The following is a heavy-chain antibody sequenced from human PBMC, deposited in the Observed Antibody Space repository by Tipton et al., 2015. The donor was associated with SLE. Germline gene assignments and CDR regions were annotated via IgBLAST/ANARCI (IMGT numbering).Heavy chain of an antibody. CDR1: GFAFNSNY. J-gene: IGHJ4*02. D-gene: IGHD3-3*01. CDR3: AREEGIFGVVIPGYFDY. CDR2: IFSGGTT. Sequence: GSLRLSCAASGFAFNSNYMSWVRQAPGKGLEWVSVIFSGGTTYYADSVKGRFTISRDNSKNTLYLQMNSLRAEDTAVYYCAREEGIFGVVIPGYFDYWGQGTLVTVSS. V-gene: IGHV3-53*05.